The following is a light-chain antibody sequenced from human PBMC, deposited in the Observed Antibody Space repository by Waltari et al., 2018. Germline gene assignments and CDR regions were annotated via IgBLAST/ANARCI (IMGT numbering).Light chain of an antibody. Sequence: IVLTQSPATLSLSPGERANLSCRASQRVSRYLAWYQQKPGQAPRLLINDASNRATGIPDRFSGSGSGTDFTLTISSLEPEDFAVYYCQQRTNLITFGQGTRLEIK. CDR2: DAS. J-gene: IGKJ5*01. CDR3: QQRTNLIT. V-gene: IGKV3-11*01. CDR1: QRVSRY.